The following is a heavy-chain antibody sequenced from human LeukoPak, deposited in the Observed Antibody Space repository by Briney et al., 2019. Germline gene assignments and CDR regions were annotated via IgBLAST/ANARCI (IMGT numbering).Heavy chain of an antibody. CDR1: GYTFTSYD. V-gene: IGHV1-8*01. CDR2: MNPNSGNT. Sequence: ASVKVSCTASGYTFTSYDINWVRQATGQGLEWMGWMNPNSGNTGYAQKFQGRVTMTRNTSISTAYMELSSLRSEDTAVYYCARGQMGITMVRGVPYYYYGMDVWGQGTTVTVSS. CDR3: ARGQMGITMVRGVPYYYYGMDV. D-gene: IGHD3-10*01. J-gene: IGHJ6*02.